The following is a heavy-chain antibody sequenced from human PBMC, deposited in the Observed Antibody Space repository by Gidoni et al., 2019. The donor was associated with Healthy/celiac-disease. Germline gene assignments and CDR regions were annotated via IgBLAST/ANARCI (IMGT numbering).Heavy chain of an antibody. CDR1: GGSISSYY. CDR3: ARGGQWLTSY. J-gene: IGHJ4*02. V-gene: IGHV4-59*01. CDR2: IYYSGST. Sequence: QVQLQESGPGLVKPSETLSLTCTVPGGSISSYYWSWIRQPPGKGLEWIEYIYYSGSTNYNPSLKSQVTISVDTSKNQFSLELSSVTAADTAVYYCARGGQWLTSYWGQGTLVTVSS. D-gene: IGHD6-19*01.